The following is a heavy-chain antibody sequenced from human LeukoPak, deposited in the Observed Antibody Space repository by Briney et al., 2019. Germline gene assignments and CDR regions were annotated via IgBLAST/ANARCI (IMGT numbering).Heavy chain of an antibody. Sequence: ASVKVSCKASGYTFTGYYMHWVRQAPGQGLEWMGWINPNSGGTNYAQKFQGRVTMTEDTSTDTAYMELSSLRSEDTAVYYCATRVVVVAADDAFDIWGQGTMVTASS. J-gene: IGHJ3*02. CDR3: ATRVVVVAADDAFDI. D-gene: IGHD2-15*01. CDR2: INPNSGGT. V-gene: IGHV1-2*02. CDR1: GYTFTGYY.